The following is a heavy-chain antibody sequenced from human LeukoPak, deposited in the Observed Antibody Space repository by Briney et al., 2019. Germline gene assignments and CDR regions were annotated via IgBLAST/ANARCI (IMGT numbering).Heavy chain of an antibody. V-gene: IGHV3-9*01. Sequence: GGSLRLSCAASGFTFDDYAMHWVRQAPGKGLEWVSGISWNSGSIGYADSVKGRFTISRDNSKNTLYLQMNSLRAEDTAVYYCARFFNAHDYWGQGTLVTVSS. CDR2: ISWNSGSI. CDR1: GFTFDDYA. J-gene: IGHJ4*02. CDR3: ARFFNAHDY. D-gene: IGHD5-24*01.